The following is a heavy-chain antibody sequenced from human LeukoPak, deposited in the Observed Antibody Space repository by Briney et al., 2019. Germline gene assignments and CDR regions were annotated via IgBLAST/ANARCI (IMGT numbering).Heavy chain of an antibody. J-gene: IGHJ4*02. V-gene: IGHV3-74*01. CDR1: GFTFSSSW. D-gene: IGHD3-10*01. CDR2: INSDGSST. Sequence: GGSLRLSCAVSGFTFSSSWMHWVRQAPGKGLVWVSRINSDGSSTFYADSVKGRFTISRDNAKNTPYLQINSLRVEDTAVYYCATGYGSAYYFDYWGQETLVTVSS. CDR3: ATGYGSAYYFDY.